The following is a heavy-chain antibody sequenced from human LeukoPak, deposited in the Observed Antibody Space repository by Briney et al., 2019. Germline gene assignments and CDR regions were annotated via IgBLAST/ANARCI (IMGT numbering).Heavy chain of an antibody. D-gene: IGHD7-27*01. CDR2: MSPNGGDT. Sequence: ASVKVSCKASGYTFTSYDFNWARQATGQRPEWMGWMSPNGGDTGYAQKFQDRVTMTRNTSISTAYMELSSLRSDDTAVYYCARGPPNWGYDYWGPGTLVTVSS. J-gene: IGHJ4*02. CDR3: ARGPPNWGYDY. CDR1: GYTFTSYD. V-gene: IGHV1-8*01.